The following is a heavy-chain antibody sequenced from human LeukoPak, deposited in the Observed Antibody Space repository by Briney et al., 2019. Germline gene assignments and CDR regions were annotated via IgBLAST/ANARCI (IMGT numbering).Heavy chain of an antibody. CDR2: MSPNNGNT. V-gene: IGHV1-8*01. J-gene: IGHJ5*02. CDR3: ARGGAHMITFGGVIVIGWFDP. Sequence: ASVKVSCKTSGYTFTNYDINWVRQATGQGLEWLGWMSPNNGNTGYAQKFQGRVTMTRDTSISTAYMELSRLRSDDTAVYYCARGGAHMITFGGVIVIGWFDPWGQGTLVTVSS. D-gene: IGHD3-16*02. CDR1: GYTFTNYD.